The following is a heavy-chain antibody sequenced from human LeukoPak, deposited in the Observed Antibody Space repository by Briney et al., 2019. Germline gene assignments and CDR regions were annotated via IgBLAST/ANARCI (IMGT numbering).Heavy chain of an antibody. V-gene: IGHV1-69*04. Sequence: SVEVSCKASGGTFSSYAISWVRQAPGQGLEWMGRIIPILGIANYAQKFQGRVTIPADKSTSTAYMELSSLRSEDTAVYYCARTLGYCSGGSCYILDYWGQGTLVTVSS. J-gene: IGHJ4*02. CDR2: IIPILGIA. D-gene: IGHD2-15*01. CDR1: GGTFSSYA. CDR3: ARTLGYCSGGSCYILDY.